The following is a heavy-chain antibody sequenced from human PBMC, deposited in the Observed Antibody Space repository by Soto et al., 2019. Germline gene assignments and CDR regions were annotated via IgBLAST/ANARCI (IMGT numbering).Heavy chain of an antibody. V-gene: IGHV1-24*01. J-gene: IGHJ6*02. D-gene: IGHD2-2*01. CDR2: FDPEDGET. Sequence: ASVKVSCKVSGYTLTELSMHWVRQAPGKGLEWMGGFDPEDGETFYAQRFQGRVTMTEDTSTDTAYMELRSLRSDDTAVYYCATLGVCISTSCYEYYYYGMDVWG. CDR3: ATLGVCISTSCYEYYYYGMDV. CDR1: GYTLTELS.